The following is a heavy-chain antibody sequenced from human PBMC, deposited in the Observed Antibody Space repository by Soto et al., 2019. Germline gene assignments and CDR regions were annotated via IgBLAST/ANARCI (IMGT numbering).Heavy chain of an antibody. D-gene: IGHD2-21*02. CDR1: GGTFSSYT. V-gene: IGHV1-69*02. CDR3: GSTYYNPSLKSRVTISVDTSKNQFSLKLSSVTAADTAVYYCARDVGVQGRNYAGPLALYYYSGMDV. Sequence: SVKVSCKASGGTFSSYTISWVRQAPGQGLEWMGRIIPILGIANYAQKFQGRVTITADKSTSTAYMELSSLSSEDTAVYYCGSTYYNPSLKSRVTISVDTSKNQFSLKLSSVTAADTAVYYCARDVGVQGRNYAGPLALYYYSGMDVWGQGTTVTVSS. J-gene: IGHJ6*02. CDR2: IIPILGIA.